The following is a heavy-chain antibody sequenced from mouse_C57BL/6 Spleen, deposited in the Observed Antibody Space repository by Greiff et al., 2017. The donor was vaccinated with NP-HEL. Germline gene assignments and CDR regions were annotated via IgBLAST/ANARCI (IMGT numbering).Heavy chain of an antibody. Sequence: QVHVKQSGAELVKPGASVKLSCKASGYTFTSYWMHWVKQRPGQGLEWIGMIHPNSGSTNYNEKFKSKATLTVDKSSSTAYMQLSSLTSEDSAVYYCASPIYPEAMDYWGQGTSVTVSS. J-gene: IGHJ4*01. D-gene: IGHD1-1*01. V-gene: IGHV1-64*01. CDR3: ASPIYPEAMDY. CDR2: IHPNSGST. CDR1: GYTFTSYW.